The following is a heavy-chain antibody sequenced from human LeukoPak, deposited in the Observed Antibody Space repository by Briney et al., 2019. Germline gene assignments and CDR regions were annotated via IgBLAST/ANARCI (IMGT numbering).Heavy chain of an antibody. J-gene: IGHJ4*02. V-gene: IGHV4-34*01. Sequence: SETLSLTCAVYGGSFSGYYWSWIRQPPGKGLEWIGEINHSGSTNYNPSLKSRVTISVDTSKNQFSLKLSSVTAADTAVYYCAGTRLYCSSTSCVFDYWGQGTLVTVSS. D-gene: IGHD2-2*01. CDR3: AGTRLYCSSTSCVFDY. CDR1: GGSFSGYY. CDR2: INHSGST.